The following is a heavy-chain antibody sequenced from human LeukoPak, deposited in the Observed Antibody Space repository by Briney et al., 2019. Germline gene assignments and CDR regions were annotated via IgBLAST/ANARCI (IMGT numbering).Heavy chain of an antibody. D-gene: IGHD2-15*01. Sequence: SETLSLTCAVYGGSFSGYYWSWIRQPPGKGLEWIGEINHSGSTNYNPSLKSRVTISVDTSKNQFSLKLSSVTAADTAVYYCAIGRSWDFDYWGQGTLVTVSS. CDR3: AIGRSWDFDY. CDR1: GGSFSGYY. V-gene: IGHV4-34*01. CDR2: INHSGST. J-gene: IGHJ4*02.